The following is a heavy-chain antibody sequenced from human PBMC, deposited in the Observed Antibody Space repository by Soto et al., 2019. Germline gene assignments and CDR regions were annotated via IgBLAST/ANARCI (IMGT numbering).Heavy chain of an antibody. Sequence: AXVFPISSYGMHRVRAAPAKGRDWVEVISYDGSNKYYADYVKXRXXIXRENSKKTLYLQLNSLRAEETAVYYCAKERDCSGGRCLYFYVMDGWGQGTTVTGSA. CDR1: VFPISSYG. CDR3: AKERDCSGGRCLYFYVMDG. V-gene: IGHV3-30*18. CDR2: ISYDGSNK. D-gene: IGHD2-15*01. J-gene: IGHJ6*01.